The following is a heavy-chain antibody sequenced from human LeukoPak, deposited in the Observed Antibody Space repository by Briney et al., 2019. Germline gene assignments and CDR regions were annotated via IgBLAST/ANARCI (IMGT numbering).Heavy chain of an antibody. CDR3: AREYYGSGSYYNYYYYYMDV. J-gene: IGHJ6*03. CDR2: ISRSGSTI. CDR1: KFTFSSYE. Sequence: GGSLRLSCVASKFTFSSYEMNWVRQAPGKGLEWVSYISRSGSTIYYADSVKGRFTISRDNAKNSLYLQMNSLRAEDTAVYYCAREYYGSGSYYNYYYYYMDVWGKGTTVTISS. V-gene: IGHV3-48*03. D-gene: IGHD3-10*01.